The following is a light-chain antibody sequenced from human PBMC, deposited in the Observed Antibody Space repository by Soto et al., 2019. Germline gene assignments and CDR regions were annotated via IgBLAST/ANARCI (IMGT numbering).Light chain of an antibody. Sequence: QSALTQPRSVSGSPGQSVTISCTGTSSDVGGYNYVSWYQQHPGKAPKLMIYDVSKRPSGVPDRLSGSKSGNRASLTISGLQAEDEADYYCCSYAGSCPLVFGTGTKLTVL. J-gene: IGLJ1*01. CDR2: DVS. V-gene: IGLV2-11*01. CDR3: CSYAGSCPLV. CDR1: SSDVGGYNY.